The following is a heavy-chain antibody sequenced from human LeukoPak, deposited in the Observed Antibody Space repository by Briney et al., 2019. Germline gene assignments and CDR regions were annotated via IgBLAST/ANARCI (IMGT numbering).Heavy chain of an antibody. V-gene: IGHV4-59*01. CDR1: GGSISSYY. Sequence: PPETLSLTCTVSGGSISSYYWSWIRQPPGKGLEWIGYIYYSGSTNYNPSLKSRVTISVDTSKNQFSLKLSSVTAADTAVYYCARVGVSSGYPSWFDPWGQGTLVTVSS. CDR2: IYYSGST. J-gene: IGHJ5*02. CDR3: ARVGVSSGYPSWFDP. D-gene: IGHD3-22*01.